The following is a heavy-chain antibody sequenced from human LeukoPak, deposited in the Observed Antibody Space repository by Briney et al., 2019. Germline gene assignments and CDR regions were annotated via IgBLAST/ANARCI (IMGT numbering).Heavy chain of an antibody. D-gene: IGHD3-22*01. CDR2: IYHSGST. V-gene: IGHV4-38-2*01. CDR3: ARQTYYYDSSGYYPHGAFDI. Sequence: SETLSLTCAVSGYSISSGYYWGWIRQPPGKGLEWIGSIYHSGSTYYNPSLKSRVTISVDTSKNQFSLKLSSVTAADTAVYYCARQTYYYDSSGYYPHGAFDIWGQGTMVTVSS. J-gene: IGHJ3*02. CDR1: GYSISSGYY.